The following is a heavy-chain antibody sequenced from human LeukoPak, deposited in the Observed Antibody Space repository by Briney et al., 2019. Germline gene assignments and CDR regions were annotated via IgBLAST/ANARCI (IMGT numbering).Heavy chain of an antibody. CDR3: ARVGGYSYGYFDY. D-gene: IGHD5-18*01. V-gene: IGHV4-59*01. J-gene: IGHJ4*02. Sequence: SETLSLTCTVSGGSISSYYWSWIRQPPGKGLEWIGYIYYSGSTNYNPSLKSRVTISVDTSKNQFSLKLSSVTAADTAVYYCARVGGYSYGYFDYWSQGTLVTVSS. CDR2: IYYSGST. CDR1: GGSISSYY.